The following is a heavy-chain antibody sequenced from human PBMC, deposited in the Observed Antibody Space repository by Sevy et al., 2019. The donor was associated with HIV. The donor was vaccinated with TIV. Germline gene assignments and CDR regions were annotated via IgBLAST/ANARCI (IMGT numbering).Heavy chain of an antibody. CDR2: IYDGGST. CDR3: ARWYFKMDV. Sequence: GGSLRFSCSASGFTVSGVHMTWVRQASGKGLEWVSVIYDGGSTYYADSVKGRFIISRDNSKNTLYLQMNSLRVEDTAVYYCARWYFKMDVWGQGATVTVSS. D-gene: IGHD6-13*01. CDR1: GFTVSGVH. J-gene: IGHJ6*02. V-gene: IGHV3-53*01.